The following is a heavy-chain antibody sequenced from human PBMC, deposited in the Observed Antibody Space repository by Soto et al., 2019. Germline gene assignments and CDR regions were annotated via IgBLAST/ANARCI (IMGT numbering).Heavy chain of an antibody. CDR1: GFTFTSSA. D-gene: IGHD5-18*01. CDR3: AAVDTAMVNLYYFDY. V-gene: IGHV1-58*01. J-gene: IGHJ4*02. CDR2: IVVGSGNT. Sequence: VKVSCKASGFTFTSSAVQWVRQARGQRLEWIGWIVVGSGNTNYAQKFQERVTITRDMSTSTAYMELSSLRSEDTAVYYCAAVDTAMVNLYYFDYWGQGTLVTVSS.